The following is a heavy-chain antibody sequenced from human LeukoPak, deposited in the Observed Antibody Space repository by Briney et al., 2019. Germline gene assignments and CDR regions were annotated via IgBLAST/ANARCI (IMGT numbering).Heavy chain of an antibody. CDR2: IYTSGST. CDR3: AGGYSSSQGAFDI. Sequence: SDTLSLTCTVSGGSISSYYWSWIRQPPGHGLEWIGYIYTSGSTNYNPSLKSRVTISVAPSKNQFSLKLSSVTAADTAVYYCAGGYSSSQGAFDIWGQGTMVTVSS. J-gene: IGHJ3*02. V-gene: IGHV4-4*09. D-gene: IGHD6-13*01. CDR1: GGSISSYY.